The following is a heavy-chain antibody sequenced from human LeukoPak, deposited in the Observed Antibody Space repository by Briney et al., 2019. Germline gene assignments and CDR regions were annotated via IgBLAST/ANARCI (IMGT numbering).Heavy chain of an antibody. V-gene: IGHV3-7*01. CDR3: ARERWGHYYVLDAFDI. Sequence: GGSLRLSCAASGFTLSTYGMSWVRQAPGKGLEWVANIKQDGSEKYYVDSVRGRFTISRDNAKNSLYLQMNSLRAEDTAVYYCARERWGHYYVLDAFDIWGQGTMVTVSS. J-gene: IGHJ3*02. CDR2: IKQDGSEK. D-gene: IGHD3-10*02. CDR1: GFTLSTYG.